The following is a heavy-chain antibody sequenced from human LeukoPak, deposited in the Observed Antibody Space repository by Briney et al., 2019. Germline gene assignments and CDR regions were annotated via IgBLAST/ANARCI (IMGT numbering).Heavy chain of an antibody. D-gene: IGHD4-23*01. V-gene: IGHV4-59*01. Sequence: SETLSLTCTVSGGSISSYYWSWIRQPPGKGLEWIGYIYYSGSTNYNPSLKSRVTISVDTSKNQFSLKLSSVTAADTAVYYCARASYGGVFDYWGQGTLVTVSS. CDR1: GGSISSYY. CDR3: ARASYGGVFDY. J-gene: IGHJ4*02. CDR2: IYYSGST.